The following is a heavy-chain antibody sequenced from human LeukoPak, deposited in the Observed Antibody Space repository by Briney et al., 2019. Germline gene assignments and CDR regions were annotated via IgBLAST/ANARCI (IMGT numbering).Heavy chain of an antibody. Sequence: PSETLSLTCSVSGYTISSGNYWGWIRQPPGKTLEWIGSTYHSGSTQLHPSLHSRVTISADTSKNQFFLNLSSVTATDTAVYYCARGEVGSIGRLGYWGQGILVTVSS. V-gene: IGHV4-38-2*02. D-gene: IGHD1-26*01. CDR3: ARGEVGSIGRLGY. CDR2: TYHSGST. CDR1: GYTISSGNY. J-gene: IGHJ4*02.